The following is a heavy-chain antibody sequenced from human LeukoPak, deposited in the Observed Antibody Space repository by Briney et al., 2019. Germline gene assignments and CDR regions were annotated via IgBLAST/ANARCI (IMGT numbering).Heavy chain of an antibody. J-gene: IGHJ4*02. D-gene: IGHD5-18*01. CDR2: IYPNSGGT. Sequence: ASVTVSFTASGYTFSGYYMRWVRQAPGQGLEWMAWIYPNSGGTKYAQKFQGRVTVTRDTSINTAYMQLSRLKSDDTAVYYCATGRGYSYGFDSWGQGTLVTVSS. CDR3: ATGRGYSYGFDS. V-gene: IGHV1-2*02. CDR1: GYTFSGYY.